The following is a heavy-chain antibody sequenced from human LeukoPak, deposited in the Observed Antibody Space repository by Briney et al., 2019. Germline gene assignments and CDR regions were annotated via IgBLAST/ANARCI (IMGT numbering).Heavy chain of an antibody. D-gene: IGHD2-2*01. CDR3: AKGYRYCSSTSCSAAYYYYYMDV. CDR1: GFTFSSYA. Sequence: PGGSLRLSCAASGFTFSSYAMSWVRQAPGKGLEWVSAISGSGGSTYYADSVKGRFTISRDNSRNTLYLQMNSLRAEDTAVYYCAKGYRYCSSTSCSAAYYYYYMDVWGKGTTVTVSS. V-gene: IGHV3-23*01. J-gene: IGHJ6*03. CDR2: ISGSGGST.